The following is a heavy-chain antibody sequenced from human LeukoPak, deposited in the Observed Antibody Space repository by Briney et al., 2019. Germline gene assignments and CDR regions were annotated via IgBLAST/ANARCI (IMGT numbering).Heavy chain of an antibody. D-gene: IGHD5-12*01. Sequence: GAPVKVSCKASGYTFTGYYMHWVRQAPGQGLEWMGWINPNSGGTNYALKFQGRVTMTRDTSISTAYMELSRLRSDDTAVYYCASGIVATSDFDYWGQGTLVTVSS. J-gene: IGHJ4*02. V-gene: IGHV1-2*02. CDR2: INPNSGGT. CDR1: GYTFTGYY. CDR3: ASGIVATSDFDY.